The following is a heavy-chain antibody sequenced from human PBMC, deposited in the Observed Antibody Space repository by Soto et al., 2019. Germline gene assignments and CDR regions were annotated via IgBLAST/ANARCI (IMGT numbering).Heavy chain of an antibody. CDR2: IIPIFGTA. D-gene: IGHD2-15*01. V-gene: IGHV1-69*01. CDR1: GGTFSSYA. Sequence: QVQLVQSGAEVKKPGSSVKVSCKASGGTFSSYAISWVRQAPGQGLEWMGGIIPIFGTANYAQKFQGRVTITADEYTSTAYMELSSLRAEDTAVYYCARAGAGYCSGGSCYSAWNYGMDVWGQGTTVTVSS. J-gene: IGHJ6*02. CDR3: ARAGAGYCSGGSCYSAWNYGMDV.